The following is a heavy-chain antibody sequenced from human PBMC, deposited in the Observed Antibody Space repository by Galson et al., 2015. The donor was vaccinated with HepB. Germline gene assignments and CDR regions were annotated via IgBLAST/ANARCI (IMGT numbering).Heavy chain of an antibody. CDR3: ARHDYDILTGSYAMDV. CDR1: GNSFNNYW. V-gene: IGHV5-51*01. Sequence: QSGAEVKKPGESLKISCKGSGNSFNNYWIGWVRQMPGKGLEWMGIVYPGDSDTRYSPSFQGHVTFSADKSNSIAYLQWSSLEASDTATYYCARHDYDILTGSYAMDVWGQGTTVTVSS. D-gene: IGHD3-9*01. J-gene: IGHJ6*02. CDR2: VYPGDSDT.